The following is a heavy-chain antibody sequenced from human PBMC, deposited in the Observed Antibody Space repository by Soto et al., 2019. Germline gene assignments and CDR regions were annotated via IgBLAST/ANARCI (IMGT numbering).Heavy chain of an antibody. D-gene: IGHD6-6*01. CDR3: ARALYSSSDYYYSYMDV. V-gene: IGHV1-18*01. CDR2: ISAYNGNT. J-gene: IGHJ6*03. Sequence: ASVKVSCKASGYTFTSYGISWVRQAPGQGLEWMGWISAYNGNTNYAQKLQGRVTMTTDTSTSTAYMELRSLRSDDTAVYYCARALYSSSDYYYSYMDVWGKGTTVTVSS. CDR1: GYTFTSYG.